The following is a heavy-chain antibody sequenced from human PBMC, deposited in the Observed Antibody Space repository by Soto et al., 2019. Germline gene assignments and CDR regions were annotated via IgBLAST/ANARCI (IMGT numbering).Heavy chain of an antibody. CDR3: AILPLKGVIISADFDY. CDR2: INAGNGNT. D-gene: IGHD3-10*01. J-gene: IGHJ4*02. Sequence: ASVKVSCKASGYTFTSYAMHWVRQAPGQRLEWMGWINAGNGNTKYSQKFQGRVTITRDTSASTAYMELSSLRSEDTAVYYCAILPLKGVIISADFDYWGQGTLVTVSS. V-gene: IGHV1-3*01. CDR1: GYTFTSYA.